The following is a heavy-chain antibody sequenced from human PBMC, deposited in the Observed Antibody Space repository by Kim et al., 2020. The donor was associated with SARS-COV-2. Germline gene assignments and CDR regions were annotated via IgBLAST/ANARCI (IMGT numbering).Heavy chain of an antibody. Sequence: VKGRFTISRDNSKNTLYLQMNSLRAEDTAVYYCARDADQYYDFWSGYLDYWGQGTLVTVSS. CDR3: ARDADQYYDFWSGYLDY. D-gene: IGHD3-3*01. J-gene: IGHJ4*02. V-gene: IGHV3-30*01.